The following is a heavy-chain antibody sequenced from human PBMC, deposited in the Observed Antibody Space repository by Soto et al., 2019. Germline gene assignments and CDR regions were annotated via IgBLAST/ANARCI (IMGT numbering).Heavy chain of an antibody. Sequence: SETLSLTCTVSGANVSDGYWSWIRQPPGKELEWIGFMYFGGSFNYNPSLTGRVTISVETSKNQFSMKVTSVTAADTAVYYCARSYYDSTGFAVDPWGQGTLVTVSS. CDR2: MYFGGSF. CDR3: ARSYYDSTGFAVDP. J-gene: IGHJ5*02. CDR1: GANVSDGY. D-gene: IGHD3-22*01. V-gene: IGHV4-59*02.